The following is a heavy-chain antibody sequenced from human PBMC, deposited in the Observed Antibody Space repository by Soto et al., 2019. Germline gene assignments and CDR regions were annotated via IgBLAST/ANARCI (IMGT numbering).Heavy chain of an antibody. V-gene: IGHV4-59*08. J-gene: IGHJ4*02. CDR3: ASRPAGALPYFDS. CDR2: IYYSGST. CDR1: VENISSFY. D-gene: IGHD6-13*01. Sequence: LEIMSVPCTVAVENISSFYWTWIRKPPGKGLEWIGYIYYSGSTTYNPSLKSRVIISIATSKNQSSLKLSSVTAADTAVYYCASRPAGALPYFDSWGQGTLVTVSS.